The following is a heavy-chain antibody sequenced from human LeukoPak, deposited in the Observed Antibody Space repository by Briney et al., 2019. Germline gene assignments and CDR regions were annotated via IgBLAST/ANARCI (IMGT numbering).Heavy chain of an antibody. V-gene: IGHV4-30-4*07. CDR3: ARNSIVGATVEDY. CDR1: GVSISSGGYS. J-gene: IGHJ4*02. D-gene: IGHD1-26*01. Sequence: PSQTLSLTCAVSGVSISSGGYSWSWIRQPPGKGLEWIGYIYYSGSTNYNPSLKSRVTISVDTSKNQFSLKLSSVTAADTAVYYCARNSIVGATVEDYWGQGTLVTVSS. CDR2: IYYSGST.